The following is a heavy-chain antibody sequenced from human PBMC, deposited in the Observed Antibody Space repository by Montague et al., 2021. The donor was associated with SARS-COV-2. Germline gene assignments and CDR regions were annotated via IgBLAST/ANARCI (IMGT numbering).Heavy chain of an antibody. V-gene: IGHV4-39*01. J-gene: IGHJ6*02. Sequence: SETLSLTCTVSGGSISSRSHYWGWIREPPGKGLEWIGSIYYSGSTYYNSSLKSRVTISVDTSMNQFSLKLSSVTAADTAVYYCASSWGEVSISPCYYGMDLWGQGTTVTVSS. CDR3: ASSWGEVSISPCYYGMDL. CDR1: GGSISSRSHY. CDR2: IYYSGST. D-gene: IGHD3-16*01.